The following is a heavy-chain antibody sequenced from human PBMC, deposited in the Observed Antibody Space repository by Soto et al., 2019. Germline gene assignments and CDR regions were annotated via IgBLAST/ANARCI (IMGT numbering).Heavy chain of an antibody. CDR2: INHSGST. D-gene: IGHD2-21*02. J-gene: IGHJ5*02. Sequence: QVQLQQCGAGLLKPSETLSLTCAVYGGSFSGYYWCWIRQPPGKGLELVGEINHSGSTNYNPSLKSRVTISVDTSKNQSSLKLSSVTAADTAVYYCARRTAAGPWGQGNLVTVFS. CDR1: GGSFSGYY. CDR3: ARRTAAGP. V-gene: IGHV4-34*01.